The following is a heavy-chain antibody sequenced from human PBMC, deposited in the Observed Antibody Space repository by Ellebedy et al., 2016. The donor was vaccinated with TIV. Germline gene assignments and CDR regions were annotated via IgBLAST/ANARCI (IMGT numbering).Heavy chain of an antibody. CDR1: GGSIRSRSYY. Sequence: MPSETLSLTCTVPGGSIRSRSYYWCWIRQPPGQGLEWLRCIYYSGSTYYNPSLKSRVTISVDPSKNQFPLKLSSVTAAETAVYYGARTDSNSWFEWFDPWGQGTLVTVSS. V-gene: IGHV4-39*01. CDR3: ARTDSNSWFEWFDP. D-gene: IGHD3-10*01. CDR2: IYYSGST. J-gene: IGHJ5*02.